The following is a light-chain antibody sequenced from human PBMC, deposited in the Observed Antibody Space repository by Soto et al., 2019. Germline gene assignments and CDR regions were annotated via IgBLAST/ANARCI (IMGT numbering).Light chain of an antibody. J-gene: IGKJ1*01. Sequence: EIVLTQSPGTLSLSPGERATLSCRASQSVSSSYLAWYQQKPGQAPRLLIYGASSRATGIPDRFSGSGSGPYFTLTISRLEPEDFAVYYCQQYGSSPRTFGQGTKVEIK. CDR2: GAS. CDR1: QSVSSSY. V-gene: IGKV3-20*01. CDR3: QQYGSSPRT.